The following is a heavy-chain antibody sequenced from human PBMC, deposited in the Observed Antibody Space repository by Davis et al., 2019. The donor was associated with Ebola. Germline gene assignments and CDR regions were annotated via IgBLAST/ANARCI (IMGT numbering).Heavy chain of an antibody. CDR1: GFTFSSYA. J-gene: IGHJ4*02. Sequence: PGGSLRLSCAASGFTFSSYAMNWVRQAPGKGLEWVSALSGSGASTYYADSVKGRFTISRDNSKNTLYLQMNSLRAEDTAVYYCARELELLDYWGQGTLVTVSS. CDR3: ARELELLDY. D-gene: IGHD1-7*01. V-gene: IGHV3-23*01. CDR2: LSGSGAST.